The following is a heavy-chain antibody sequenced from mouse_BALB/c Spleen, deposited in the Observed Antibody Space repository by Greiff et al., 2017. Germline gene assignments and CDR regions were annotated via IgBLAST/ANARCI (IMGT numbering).Heavy chain of an antibody. CDR1: GYSITSGYY. CDR2: ISYDGSN. J-gene: IGHJ3*01. V-gene: IGHV3-6*02. CDR3: ARGRDYYGNYGFAY. Sequence: VQLQQSGPGLVKPSQSLSLTCSVTGYSITSGYYWNWIRQFPGNKLEWMGYISYDGSNNYNPSLKNRISITRDTSKNQFFLKLNSVTTEDTATYYCARGRDYYGNYGFAYWGQGTLVTVSA. D-gene: IGHD2-1*01.